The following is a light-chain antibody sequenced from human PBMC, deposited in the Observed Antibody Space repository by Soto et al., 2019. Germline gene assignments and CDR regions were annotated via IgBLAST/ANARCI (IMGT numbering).Light chain of an antibody. CDR3: QQSYSIPPN. J-gene: IGKJ5*01. CDR2: DTS. Sequence: EVVMRQSPATLSVSPGEGATLSCRASQGIGDTLAWYQHKPGQTPRLLIYDTSTRATGVPTRFSGSGSGTDFTLTISSLQPEDFATYYCQQSYSIPPNFGQGTRLEIK. CDR1: QGIGDT. V-gene: IGKV3-15*01.